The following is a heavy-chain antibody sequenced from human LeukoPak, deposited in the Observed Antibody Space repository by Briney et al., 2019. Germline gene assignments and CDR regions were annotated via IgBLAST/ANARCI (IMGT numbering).Heavy chain of an antibody. CDR2: INPNSGDT. V-gene: IGHV1-2*02. D-gene: IGHD6-19*01. J-gene: IGHJ3*02. CDR3: SEGLSSSGLADAFDI. Sequence: GASVKVSCKASGYIFTGYYMHWVRQAPGQGLEWMGWINPNSGDTNYSQKFQGRVSMTRETSINTAYMELSRLTSDGTAVYFFSEGLSSSGLADAFDIWGQGTMVTVSS. CDR1: GYIFTGYY.